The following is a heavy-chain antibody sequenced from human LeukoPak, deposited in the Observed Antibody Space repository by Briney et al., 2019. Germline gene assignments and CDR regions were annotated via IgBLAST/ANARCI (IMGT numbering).Heavy chain of an antibody. D-gene: IGHD6-19*01. Sequence: GGSLRLSCAASGFTFDDYAMHWVRQAPGKGLEWVSGISWNSGGTVYADSVKGRFTISRDNAKNSLYLQMNSLRDEDMALYYCAKAAVAGSFGTHGAFDMWGQGTKVTVSS. CDR2: ISWNSGGT. CDR1: GFTFDDYA. J-gene: IGHJ3*02. CDR3: AKAAVAGSFGTHGAFDM. V-gene: IGHV3-9*03.